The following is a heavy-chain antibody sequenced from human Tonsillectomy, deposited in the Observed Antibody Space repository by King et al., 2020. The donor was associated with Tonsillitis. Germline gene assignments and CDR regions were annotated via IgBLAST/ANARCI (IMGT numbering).Heavy chain of an antibody. J-gene: IGHJ4*02. CDR2: ISSNGGST. D-gene: IGHD2-15*01. CDR3: ARGGIVVVVAAFDY. V-gene: IGHV3-64*01. CDR1: GFTFSSYA. Sequence: QLVQSGGGLVQPGGSLRLSCAASGFTFSSYAMHWVRQAPGNGLEYVSGISSNGGSTYYANSVKGRFTISRDNSKNTLYLQMGSLRAEDMAVYYCARGGIVVVVAAFDYWGQGTLVTVSS.